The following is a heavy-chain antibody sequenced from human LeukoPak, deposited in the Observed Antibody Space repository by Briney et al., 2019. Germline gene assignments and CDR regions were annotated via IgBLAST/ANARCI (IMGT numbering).Heavy chain of an antibody. CDR1: GFTFSTYW. V-gene: IGHV3-7*01. CDR3: ARDKQVGATLLDC. Sequence: GGSLRLSCAASGFTFSTYWMSWVRQAPGKGLELVATINQDGSEKYYVDSVKGRFTISRDNAKHSLYLQIDSPRAEDTAMFYCARDKQVGATLLDCWGQGTLVTVSS. D-gene: IGHD1-26*01. CDR2: INQDGSEK. J-gene: IGHJ4*02.